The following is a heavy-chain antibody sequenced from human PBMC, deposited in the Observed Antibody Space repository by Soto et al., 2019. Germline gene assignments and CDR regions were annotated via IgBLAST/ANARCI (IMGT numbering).Heavy chain of an antibody. CDR2: ISAYNGNT. CDR1: GYTFTSYG. D-gene: IGHD1-26*01. Sequence: QVQLVQSGAEVKKPGASVTVSCKASGYTFTSYGISWVRQAPGQGREWMGWISAYNGNTNYAQKLQGRVTMTTDTSTSTAYMELRSLRSDDTAVYYCAIPKSGSYSSPPNWFDPWGQGTLVTVSS. V-gene: IGHV1-18*01. CDR3: AIPKSGSYSSPPNWFDP. J-gene: IGHJ5*02.